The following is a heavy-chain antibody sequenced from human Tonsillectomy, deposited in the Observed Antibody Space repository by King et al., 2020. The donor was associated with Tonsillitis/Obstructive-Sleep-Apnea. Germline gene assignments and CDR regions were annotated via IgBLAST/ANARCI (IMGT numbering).Heavy chain of an antibody. CDR2: INPTGGST. Sequence: QLVQSGAEVKKPGASVNVSCKASGYTFTSYYMHWVRQAPGQGLEWMGIINPTGGSTSYAQKFQGRVTMTRDTSTSTVYMELSSRRSEDTAVYYCARSNIVVVPAATTFDYWGQGTLVTVSS. D-gene: IGHD2-2*01. CDR3: ARSNIVVVPAATTFDY. V-gene: IGHV1-46*01. J-gene: IGHJ4*02. CDR1: GYTFTSYY.